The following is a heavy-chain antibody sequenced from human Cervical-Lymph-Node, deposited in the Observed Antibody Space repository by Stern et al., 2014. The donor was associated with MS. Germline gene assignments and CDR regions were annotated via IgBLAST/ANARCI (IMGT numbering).Heavy chain of an antibody. CDR2: ISFDGGHK. CDR3: SRDRDVDAVVGPRFDY. V-gene: IGHV3-30*03. CDR1: GFTFSTYG. J-gene: IGHJ4*02. D-gene: IGHD5-18*01. Sequence: VQLVESGGGVVQPGRSLRLSCAASGFTFSTYGMHWVRQAPGKGLEWAATISFDGGHKYYPDSMRGRFSISRDNSRNTVYLQMNSLRAEDTAMYFCSRDRDVDAVVGPRFDYWGQGTPVTVSS.